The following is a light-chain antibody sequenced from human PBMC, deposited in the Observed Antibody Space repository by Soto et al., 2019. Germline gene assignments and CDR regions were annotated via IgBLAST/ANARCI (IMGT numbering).Light chain of an antibody. Sequence: QSVLTQPASVSGSPGQSITISCTGTSSDVGGYKYVSWIQQHPGKAPKLMIYEVSNRPSGVSNRFSGSKSDNTASLTISGLQAEDEADYYCSSYTSSSTYVFGTGTKVTVL. CDR3: SSYTSSSTYV. V-gene: IGLV2-14*01. J-gene: IGLJ1*01. CDR1: SSDVGGYKY. CDR2: EVS.